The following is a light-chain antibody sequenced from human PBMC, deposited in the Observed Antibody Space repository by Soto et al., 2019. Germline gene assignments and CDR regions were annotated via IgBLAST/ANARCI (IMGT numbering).Light chain of an antibody. CDR1: QSISDW. CDR3: QQYSSYRHT. V-gene: IGKV1-5*01. Sequence: DIQMTQSPSTLSASVGDRVSITCRDSQSISDWLAWYQQKPGEAPKLLIYDASRLESGAPSRFSGRGSGTEFILTISSLQPDDFATYYCQQYSSYRHTFGQGTRLDI. CDR2: DAS. J-gene: IGKJ2*01.